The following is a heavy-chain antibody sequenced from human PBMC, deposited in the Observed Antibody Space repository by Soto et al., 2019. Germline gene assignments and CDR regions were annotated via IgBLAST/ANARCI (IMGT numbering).Heavy chain of an antibody. CDR3: AREQRRSGFWSGSSVYFDY. Sequence: GGSLRLSCAASGFTFSSYGMHWVRQAPGKGLEWVAVIWYDGSNKYYADSVKGRFTISRDNSKNTLYLQMNSLRAEDTAVYYCAREQRRSGFWSGSSVYFDYWGQGTLVTVSS. D-gene: IGHD3-3*01. CDR2: IWYDGSNK. CDR1: GFTFSSYG. J-gene: IGHJ4*02. V-gene: IGHV3-33*01.